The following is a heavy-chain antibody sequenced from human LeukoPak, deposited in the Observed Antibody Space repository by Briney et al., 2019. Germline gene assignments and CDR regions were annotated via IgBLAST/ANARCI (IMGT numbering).Heavy chain of an antibody. CDR1: GGSISSGGYY. D-gene: IGHD3-22*01. CDR2: IYHSGST. V-gene: IGHV4-30-2*01. Sequence: SQTLSLTCTVSGGSISSGGYYWSWIRQPPGKGLEWIGYIYHSGSTYYNPSLKSRVTISVDRSKNQFSLKLSSVTAADTAVYYCARDGVSGYYGYWGQGTLVTVSS. CDR3: ARDGVSGYYGY. J-gene: IGHJ4*02.